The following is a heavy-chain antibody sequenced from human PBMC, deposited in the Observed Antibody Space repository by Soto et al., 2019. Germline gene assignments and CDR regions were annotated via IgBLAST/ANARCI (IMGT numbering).Heavy chain of an antibody. D-gene: IGHD2-2*01. CDR1: GGSFSGYY. V-gene: IGHV4-34*01. J-gene: IGHJ6*03. Sequence: QVQLQQWGAGLLKPSETLSLTCAVYGGSFSGYYWSWIRQPPGKGLEWIGEINHSGSTNYNPSLNSRDTISVDTSKNQFSLKLSSVTAADTAVYYCARVFRAVPAASGDYYYYMDVWGKGTTVTVSS. CDR2: INHSGST. CDR3: ARVFRAVPAASGDYYYYMDV.